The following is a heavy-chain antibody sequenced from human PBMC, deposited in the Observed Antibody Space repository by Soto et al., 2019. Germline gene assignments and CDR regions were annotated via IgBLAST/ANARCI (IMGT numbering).Heavy chain of an antibody. J-gene: IGHJ6*02. CDR3: XKPPVGPXXLYYYYXMDX. Sequence: EVQLLESGGGLVQPGGSLRLSCAASGFTFSNYAMTWVRQAPGKGLEWVSAISGSGGTTYYADSVKGRFTISRDNSKNTLYLQMNSLRAEDTXIYYCXKPPVGPXXLYYYYXMDXXXQXTTVTVSS. CDR2: ISGSGGTT. V-gene: IGHV3-23*01. CDR1: GFTFSNYA.